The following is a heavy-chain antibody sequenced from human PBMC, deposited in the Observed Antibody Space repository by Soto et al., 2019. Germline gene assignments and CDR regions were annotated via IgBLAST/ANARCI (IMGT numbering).Heavy chain of an antibody. J-gene: IGHJ3*02. V-gene: IGHV1-46*01. CDR2: INPSGGST. D-gene: IGHD2-8*01. CDR3: ARDRQERRYCTNGVCSPDALEI. Sequence: ASVKVCCKASGYTFTSYYMHWVRQAPRQGLEWMGIINPSGGSTSYAQKFQGRVTMTRDTSTSTVYMELSSLRSEDTAVYYCARDRQERRYCTNGVCSPDALEIWGQGTM. CDR1: GYTFTSYY.